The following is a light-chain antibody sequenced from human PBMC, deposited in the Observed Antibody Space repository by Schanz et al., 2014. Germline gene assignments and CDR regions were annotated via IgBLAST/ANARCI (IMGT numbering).Light chain of an antibody. CDR3: SSYTSSSTGVV. V-gene: IGLV2-14*03. CDR1: SSDVGGYNY. Sequence: QSALTQPASVSGSPGQSITISCTGTSSDVGGYNYVTWYQQYPGKAPKVIIYDVSDRPSGVSNRFSGSKSGNTASLTISGLQAEDEADYYCSSYTSSSTGVVFGGGTKLTVL. J-gene: IGLJ2*01. CDR2: DVS.